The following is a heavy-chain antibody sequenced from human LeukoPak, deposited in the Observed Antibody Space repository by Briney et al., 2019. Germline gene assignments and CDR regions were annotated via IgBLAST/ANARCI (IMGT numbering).Heavy chain of an antibody. CDR3: ARDSAVGSGYHSYYFDY. V-gene: IGHV1-69*05. J-gene: IGHJ4*02. D-gene: IGHD5-12*01. CDR2: IIPIFGTA. Sequence: ASVKVSCKASGGTFSSYAISWVRQAPGQGLEWMGGIIPIFGTANYAQKFQGRVTITTDESTSTAYVELSSLRSEDTAVYYCARDSAVGSGYHSYYFDYWGQGTLVTVSS. CDR1: GGTFSSYA.